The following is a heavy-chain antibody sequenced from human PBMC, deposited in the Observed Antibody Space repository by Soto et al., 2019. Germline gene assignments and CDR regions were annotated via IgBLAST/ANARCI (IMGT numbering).Heavy chain of an antibody. V-gene: IGHV3-21*01. CDR2: ISSSSSYI. J-gene: IGHJ6*02. CDR1: GFTFSSYS. Sequence: LRLSCAASGFTFSSYSMNWVRQAPGKGLEWVSSISSSSSYIYYADSVKGRFTISRDNAKNSLYLQMNSLRAEDTAVYYCARDPLRFLEWLPGRLTESGGYYYGMDVWGQGTTVTVSS. CDR3: ARDPLRFLEWLPGRLTESGGYYYGMDV. D-gene: IGHD3-3*01.